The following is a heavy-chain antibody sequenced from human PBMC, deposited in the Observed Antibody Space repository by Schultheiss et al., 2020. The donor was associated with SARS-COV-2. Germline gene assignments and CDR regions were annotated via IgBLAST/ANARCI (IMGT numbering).Heavy chain of an antibody. J-gene: IGHJ6*03. D-gene: IGHD3-3*01. CDR1: GESFNGFS. CDR2: VSHSGGT. CDR3: ASFVSYYYYMDV. V-gene: IGHV4-34*01. Sequence: SQTLSLTCAVYGESFNGFSWTWIRQSPGKGLEWIGQVSHSGGTHFNPSLKRRVTISLDTSKSQFSLKLGSVTASDTAVYYCASFVSYYYYMDVWGKGTTVTVSS.